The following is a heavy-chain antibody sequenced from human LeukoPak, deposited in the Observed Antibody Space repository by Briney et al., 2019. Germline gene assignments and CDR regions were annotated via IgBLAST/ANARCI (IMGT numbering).Heavy chain of an antibody. CDR3: TWIDCSGGSCYFAS. D-gene: IGHD2-15*01. CDR2: IKGTNSGGTT. CDR1: GITFIEAW. V-gene: IGHV3-15*01. Sequence: PGGSLRLSCELSGITFIEAWMSWVRQAPGKGLEWVGRIKGTNSGGTTAYAAPVKGRFTISRGDSQSMMYLQMDSLKSEDTAVYFCTWIDCSGGSCYFASWGQGTLVTVSS. J-gene: IGHJ4*02.